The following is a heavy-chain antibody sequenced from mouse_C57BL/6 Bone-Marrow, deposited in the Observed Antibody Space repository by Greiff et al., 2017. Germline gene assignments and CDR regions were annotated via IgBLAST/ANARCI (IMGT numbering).Heavy chain of an antibody. J-gene: IGHJ4*01. CDR1: GFSLSTFGMG. V-gene: IGHV8-8*01. D-gene: IGHD1-1*01. Sequence: QVTLKVSGPGILQPSQTLSLTCSFSGFSLSTFGMGVGWIRQPSGKGLEWLAHIWWDDDKYYNPALKSRLTISKDTSKNQVFLKIANVDTADTATYYWALYDYGSTREGNAMDYWGQGTSVTVSS. CDR3: ALYDYGSTREGNAMDY. CDR2: IWWDDDK.